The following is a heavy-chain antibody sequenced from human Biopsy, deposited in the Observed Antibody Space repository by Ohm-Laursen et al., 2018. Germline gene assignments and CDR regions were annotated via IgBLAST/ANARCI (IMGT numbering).Heavy chain of an antibody. D-gene: IGHD3-22*01. V-gene: IGHV4-39*01. CDR2: IFYRGST. J-gene: IGHJ5*02. CDR1: GGSIINNY. CDR3: ARDYDTSGYYYVS. Sequence: PGTLSLTCTVSGGSIINNYWSWIRQPPGKGLEWIGSIFYRGSTHYKPSLKSRVNISVDTSKNQFSLKLNSVTAADTAVYYCARDYDTSGYYYVSWGQGTLVTVSS.